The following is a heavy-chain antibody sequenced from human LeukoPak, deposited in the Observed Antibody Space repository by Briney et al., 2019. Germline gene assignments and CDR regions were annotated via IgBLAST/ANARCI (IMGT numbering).Heavy chain of an antibody. J-gene: IGHJ5*02. Sequence: PSETLSLTCAVYGGSFSGYYWSWIRQPPGKGLEWIGEINHSGSTNYNPSLKSRVTTSVDTSKNQFSLRLSSVTAADTAVYYCARGSRGVVVPAATRRYNWFDPWGQGTLVTVSS. CDR1: GGSFSGYY. CDR3: ARGSRGVVVPAATRRYNWFDP. CDR2: INHSGST. V-gene: IGHV4-34*01. D-gene: IGHD2-2*01.